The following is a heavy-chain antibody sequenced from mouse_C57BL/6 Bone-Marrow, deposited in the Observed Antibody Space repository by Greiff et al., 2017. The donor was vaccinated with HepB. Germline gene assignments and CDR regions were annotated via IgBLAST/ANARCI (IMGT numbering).Heavy chain of an antibody. CDR3: ARHEDRYYGNSIAY. V-gene: IGHV1-62-2*01. CDR2: LDVGSGSI. Sequence: GEEKEKKGAEGKREGKEEGEELKEEKRSRGKKRGGQGGGWMGWLDVGSGSIKYNEKFKDKATLTADKSSSTVYMELSRLTSEDSAVYFCARHEDRYYGNSIAYWGQGTLVTVSA. CDR1: GEELKEEK. D-gene: IGHD2-1*01. J-gene: IGHJ3*01.